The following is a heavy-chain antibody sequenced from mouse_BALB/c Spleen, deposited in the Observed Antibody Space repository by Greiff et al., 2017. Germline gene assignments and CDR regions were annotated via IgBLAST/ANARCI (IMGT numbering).Heavy chain of an antibody. J-gene: IGHJ3*01. CDR1: GFNIKDTY. CDR2: IDPANGNT. D-gene: IGHD3-2*01. V-gene: IGHV14-3*02. CDR3: ARWTARAY. Sequence: EVKLVESGAELVKPGASVKLSCTASGFNIKDTYMHWVKQRPEQGLEWIGRIDPANGNTKYDPKFQGKATITADTSSNTAYLQLSSLTSEDTAVYYCARWTARAYWGQGTLVTVSA.